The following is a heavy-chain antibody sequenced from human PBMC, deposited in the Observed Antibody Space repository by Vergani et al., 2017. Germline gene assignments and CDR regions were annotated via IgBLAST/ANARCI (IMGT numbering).Heavy chain of an antibody. CDR1: GFNFSKSA. CDR2: IRYDGSSE. V-gene: IGHV3-30*02. D-gene: IGHD2/OR15-2a*01. Sequence: VQLLESGGGLVQPGGSLRLSCAASGFNFSKSAMSWVRQAPGKGLEWVSFIRYDGSSEYYGDSVKGRFTISRDKSQNTVNLQMNSLRTEDTAVYFCANSVIAGNVGVAYFGMDVWGRGTTVTVSS. CDR3: ANSVIAGNVGVAYFGMDV. J-gene: IGHJ6*02.